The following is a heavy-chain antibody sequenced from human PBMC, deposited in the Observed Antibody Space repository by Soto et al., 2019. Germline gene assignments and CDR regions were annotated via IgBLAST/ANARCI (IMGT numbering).Heavy chain of an antibody. CDR2: IIPIFGTA. CDR3: ARDIVVVPAAINWFDP. Sequence: GASVKVSCKASGGTFSSYAISWLRQAPGQGLEWMGGIIPIFGTANYAQKFQGRVTITADESTSTAYMELSSLRSEDTAVYYCARDIVVVPAAINWFDPWGQGTLVTVSS. J-gene: IGHJ5*02. V-gene: IGHV1-69*13. D-gene: IGHD2-2*01. CDR1: GGTFSSYA.